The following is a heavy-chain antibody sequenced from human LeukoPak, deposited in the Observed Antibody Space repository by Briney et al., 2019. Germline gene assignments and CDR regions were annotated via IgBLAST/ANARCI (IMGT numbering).Heavy chain of an antibody. V-gene: IGHV3-30-3*02. CDR1: ESTSGTYA. D-gene: IGHD6-19*01. J-gene: IGHJ4*02. CDR3: AKSNIAVAPAILFDY. CDR2: ISYDGSNK. Sequence: GGPLRPSCPAPESTSGTYAMHWARQAPGKGLEWWAVISYDGSNKYYADSVKGRFTISRDNSKNTLYLQMNSLRAEDTAVYYCAKSNIAVAPAILFDYWGQGTLVTVSS.